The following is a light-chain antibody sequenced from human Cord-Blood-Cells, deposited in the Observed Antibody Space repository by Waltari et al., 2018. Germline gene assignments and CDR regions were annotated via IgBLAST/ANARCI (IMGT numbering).Light chain of an antibody. V-gene: IGKV1-39*01. CDR2: AES. CDR1: QSISSY. CDR3: QQSYSSPYT. Sequence: DIQMTQSPSSLSASVGDRVTITCRASQSISSYLNWYQQKPGKAPKLLIYAESSLQSGVQARVSGSGSGTDFTLTFSSLQPEDFATYYCQQSYSSPYTYGQGTKLEMK. J-gene: IGKJ2*01.